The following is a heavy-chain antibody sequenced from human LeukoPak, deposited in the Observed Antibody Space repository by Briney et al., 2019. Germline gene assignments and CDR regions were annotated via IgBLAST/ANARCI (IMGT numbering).Heavy chain of an antibody. CDR3: ARVGAYGGNPPLYYYYYMDV. D-gene: IGHD4-23*01. CDR1: GYTFTSYG. V-gene: IGHV1-2*02. J-gene: IGHJ6*03. Sequence: ASVKVSCKASGYTFTSYGISWVRQAPGQGLEWMGWINPNSGGTNYAQKFQGRVTMTRDTSISTAYMELSRLRSDDTAVYYCARVGAYGGNPPLYYYYYMDVWGKGTTVTISS. CDR2: INPNSGGT.